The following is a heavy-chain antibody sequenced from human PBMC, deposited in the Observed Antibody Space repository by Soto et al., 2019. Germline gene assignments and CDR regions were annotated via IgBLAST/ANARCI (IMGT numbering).Heavy chain of an antibody. J-gene: IGHJ6*02. CDR2: IVVGSGNT. D-gene: IGHD6-19*01. CDR1: GFTFTSSG. V-gene: IGHV1-58*01. CDR3: AADPGIEVAGNDYYYYGMDG. Sequence: GASVKVSCKASGFTFTSSGLQWLRQARGPRLEWIGWIVVGSGNTNYAQKFQERVTITRDMSTSTAYMELSSLRSEDTAVYYCAADPGIEVAGNDYYYYGMDGWGQGTTVTVSS.